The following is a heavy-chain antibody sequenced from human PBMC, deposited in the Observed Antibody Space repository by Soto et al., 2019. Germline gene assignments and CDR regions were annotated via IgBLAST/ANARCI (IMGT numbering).Heavy chain of an antibody. D-gene: IGHD5-18*01. CDR3: ARDARWDTAMVNPYYYYYYGMDV. CDR2: IKQDGSEK. Sequence: EVQLVESGGGLVQPGGSLRLSCAASGFTFSSYWMSWVRQAPGKGLEWVANIKQDGSEKYYVDSVKGRFTISRDNAKNSLYLQMNSLRAEDTAVYYCARDARWDTAMVNPYYYYYYGMDVWGQGTTVTVSS. CDR1: GFTFSSYW. V-gene: IGHV3-7*03. J-gene: IGHJ6*02.